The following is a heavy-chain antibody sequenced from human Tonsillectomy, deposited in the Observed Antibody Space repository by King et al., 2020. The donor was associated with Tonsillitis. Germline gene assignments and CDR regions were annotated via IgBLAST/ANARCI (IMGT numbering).Heavy chain of an antibody. CDR3: AREWQLVGDY. CDR1: GFTFSIFW. J-gene: IGHJ4*02. V-gene: IGHV3-7*03. D-gene: IGHD6-6*01. CDR2: IKPDGREQ. Sequence: VQLVESGGGLVQPGGSLGLSCAASGFTFSIFWMSWVRQAPGKGLRWVANIKPDGREQYYVESVKGRFTISRDNAKSSLYLQMNSLRAEDTAVYYCAREWQLVGDYWGQGTLVTVSS.